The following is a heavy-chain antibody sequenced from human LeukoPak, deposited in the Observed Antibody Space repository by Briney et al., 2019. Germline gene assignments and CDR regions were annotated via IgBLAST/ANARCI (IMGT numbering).Heavy chain of an antibody. V-gene: IGHV6-1*01. J-gene: IGHJ4*02. CDR2: TYYRSKWYI. D-gene: IGHD2-2*01. CDR1: GDSVSTNSVG. CDR3: ARSRNYAFDY. Sequence: QTLSLTCAISGDSVSTNSVGWHWIRQSPSRGLEWLGKTYYRSKWYIDYAVSVKSRITINPDTSKNRFSLQLNSVTPEDTAVYYCARSRNYAFDYWGQGALVTVSS.